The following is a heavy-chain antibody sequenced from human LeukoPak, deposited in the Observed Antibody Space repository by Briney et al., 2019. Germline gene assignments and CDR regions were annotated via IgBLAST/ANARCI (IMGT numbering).Heavy chain of an antibody. CDR3: ARSGYCTSTSCLNGRGAFDI. Sequence: GESLRLSCAASGFTFSSYDMHWVRQATGKGLEWVSAIGTAGDTYYPGSVKGRFTISRDNAKNSLYLQMNSLRAEDSAVYYCARSGYCTSTSCLNGRGAFDIWGQGTMVTVSS. CDR1: GFTFSSYD. D-gene: IGHD2-2*01. J-gene: IGHJ3*02. V-gene: IGHV3-13*01. CDR2: IGTAGDT.